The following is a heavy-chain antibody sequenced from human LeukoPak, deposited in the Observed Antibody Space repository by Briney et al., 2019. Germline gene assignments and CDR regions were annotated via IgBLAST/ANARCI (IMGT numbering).Heavy chain of an antibody. CDR2: INNSGST. Sequence: SETLSLTCAVYGGSFSGYYWSWIRQPPGKGLEWIGEINNSGSTSYNPSLKSRVTMSVDTSKNQFSLKLRSVTAADTAVYYCARDYGDIPPDWYYDLWGRGTLVTVSS. D-gene: IGHD4-17*01. V-gene: IGHV4-34*01. CDR1: GGSFSGYY. CDR3: ARDYGDIPPDWYYDL. J-gene: IGHJ2*01.